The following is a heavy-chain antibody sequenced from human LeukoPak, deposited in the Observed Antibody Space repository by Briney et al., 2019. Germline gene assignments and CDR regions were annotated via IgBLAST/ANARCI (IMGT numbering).Heavy chain of an antibody. CDR3: ARETDEQQLVGPLDY. Sequence: SETLSLTCTVSGGSISSYYWSWIRQPPGKGLEWIGYIYYSGSTNYNPSLKSRVTISVDTSKNQFSLQLNSVTPEDTAVYYCARETDEQQLVGPLDYWGQGTLVTVSS. J-gene: IGHJ4*02. V-gene: IGHV4-59*12. CDR1: GGSISSYY. D-gene: IGHD6-13*01. CDR2: IYYSGST.